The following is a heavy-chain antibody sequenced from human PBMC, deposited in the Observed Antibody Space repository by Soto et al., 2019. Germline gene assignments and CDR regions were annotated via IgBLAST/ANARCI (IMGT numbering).Heavy chain of an antibody. Sequence: QVQLQESGPGLVKPSETLSLTCTVSGGSISSYYWSWIRQPPGKGLEWIGYIYYSGSTNYNPSLRGRVTISVGPSNNPFAQKLRSVTAADTAVYYCARLVVATTSTFDYWGQGPLVTFSS. CDR2: IYYSGST. D-gene: IGHD5-12*01. CDR1: GGSISSYY. V-gene: IGHV4-59*08. J-gene: IGHJ4*02. CDR3: ARLVVATTSTFDY.